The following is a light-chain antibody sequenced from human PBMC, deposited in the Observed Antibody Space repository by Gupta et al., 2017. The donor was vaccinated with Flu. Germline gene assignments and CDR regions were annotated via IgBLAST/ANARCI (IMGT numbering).Light chain of an antibody. Sequence: DIVMTQSPDSLAVSLGERATINCKSSQSCLYSSNNKNYLAWYQQKPGQPPNLLIYWASTRQSGVPDRFSGSGSGTDFTLTISSLQAEDVAIYYCQQYYSSPLTFGGGTKVEIK. J-gene: IGKJ4*01. CDR2: WAS. CDR3: QQYYSSPLT. V-gene: IGKV4-1*01. CDR1: QSCLYSSNNKNY.